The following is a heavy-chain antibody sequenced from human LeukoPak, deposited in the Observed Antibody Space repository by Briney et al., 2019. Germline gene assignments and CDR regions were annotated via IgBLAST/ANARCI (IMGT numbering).Heavy chain of an antibody. V-gene: IGHV4-34*01. Sequence: GSLRLSCAASGFTFSDYAMIWVRQAPGKGLEWIGEINHSGSTNYNPSLKSRVTISVHTSKNQFSLKLSSVTAAGTAVYYCARRRGYSYGSNYYYYMDVWGKGTTVTVSS. D-gene: IGHD5-18*01. J-gene: IGHJ6*03. CDR2: INHSGST. CDR3: ARRRGYSYGSNYYYYMDV. CDR1: GFTFSDYA.